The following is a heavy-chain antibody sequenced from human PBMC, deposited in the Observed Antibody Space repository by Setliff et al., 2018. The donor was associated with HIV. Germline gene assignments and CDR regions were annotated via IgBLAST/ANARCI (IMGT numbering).Heavy chain of an antibody. V-gene: IGHV1-69*13. CDR3: AREPGNSGYMEAYYFDY. Sequence: SVKVSFKASGGTFSSYAISWVRQAPGQGLEWMGGIIPIFGTANYAQKFQGRVTITADESTSTAYMELSSLRSEDTAVYYCAREPGNSGYMEAYYFDYWGQGTLVTVSS. CDR2: IIPIFGTA. J-gene: IGHJ4*02. CDR1: GGTFSSYA. D-gene: IGHD5-12*01.